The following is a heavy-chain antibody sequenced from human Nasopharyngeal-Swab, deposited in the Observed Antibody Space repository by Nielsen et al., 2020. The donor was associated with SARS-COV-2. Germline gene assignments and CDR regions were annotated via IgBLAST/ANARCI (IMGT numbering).Heavy chain of an antibody. V-gene: IGHV4-61*02. CDR2: IYTSGNT. CDR1: GGSTSSGNYY. CDR3: ARAPSESYYDSSGYPPGGVFDI. J-gene: IGHJ3*02. Sequence: SETLSLTCTVSGGSTSSGNYYWTWIRQPAGKGLEWIGRIYTSGNTNYNPSLKSRVTISRDTSKNQFSLKLNSVTAADTAMYYCARAPSESYYDSSGYPPGGVFDIWGQGTMVTVSS. D-gene: IGHD3-22*01.